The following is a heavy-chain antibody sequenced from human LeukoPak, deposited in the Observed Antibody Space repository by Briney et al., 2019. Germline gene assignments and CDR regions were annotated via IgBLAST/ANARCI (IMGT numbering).Heavy chain of an antibody. J-gene: IGHJ4*02. CDR1: GFSFSSFG. D-gene: IGHD2/OR15-2a*01. Sequence: GGSLRLSCATSGFSFSSFGMHWVRQAPGKGLEHLAFLPSNGDEEYYADSAKGRFTISRDNSKNTVYLQMNSLRAEDTAVYYCARDADTNSRYSRFDFWGQGTLVTVSS. V-gene: IGHV3-30*02. CDR3: ARDADTNSRYSRFDF. CDR2: LPSNGDEE.